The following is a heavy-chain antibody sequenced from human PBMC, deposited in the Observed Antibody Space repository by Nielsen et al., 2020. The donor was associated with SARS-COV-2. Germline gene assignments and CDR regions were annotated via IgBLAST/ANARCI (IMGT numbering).Heavy chain of an antibody. V-gene: IGHV1-18*01. D-gene: IGHD2-2*02. CDR3: ARVVGYCSSTSCYIWFDP. Sequence: ASVKVSCKASGYTFTSYAMHWVRQAPGQGLEWMGWISAYNGNTNYAQKLQGRVTMTTDTSTSTAYMELRSLRSDDTAVYYCARVVGYCSSTSCYIWFDPWGQGTLVTVSS. J-gene: IGHJ5*02. CDR1: GYTFTSYA. CDR2: ISAYNGNT.